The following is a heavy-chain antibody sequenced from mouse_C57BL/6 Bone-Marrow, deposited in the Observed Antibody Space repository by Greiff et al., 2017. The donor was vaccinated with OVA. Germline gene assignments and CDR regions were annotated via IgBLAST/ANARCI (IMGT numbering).Heavy chain of an antibody. Sequence: VQLQHSGAELVRPGASVKLSCTASGFNIKDDYMHWVKQRPEQGLEWIGWIDPENGDTEYASKFQGKATITADTSSNTAYLQLSSLTSEDTAVYYCTVYYYGNWYFDVWGTGTTVTVSS. D-gene: IGHD1-1*01. CDR2: IDPENGDT. CDR3: TVYYYGNWYFDV. CDR1: GFNIKDDY. V-gene: IGHV14-4*01. J-gene: IGHJ1*03.